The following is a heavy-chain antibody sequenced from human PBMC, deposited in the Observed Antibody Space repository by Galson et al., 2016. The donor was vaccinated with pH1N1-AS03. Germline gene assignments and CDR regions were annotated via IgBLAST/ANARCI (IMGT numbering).Heavy chain of an antibody. V-gene: IGHV1-69*13. CDR2: VIPLSGTT. D-gene: IGHD2/OR15-2a*01. J-gene: IGHJ4*02. CDR1: AGTFATFA. CDR3: ARDRYRDTSTDFYESAH. Sequence: SVKVSCKASAGTFATFAVSWVRQARGQGLEWMGGVIPLSGTTNYAQKFQGRVTITADDSTGTAYMELSSLRSDDTAVYYCARDRYRDTSTDFYESAHWGQGTLVTVSS.